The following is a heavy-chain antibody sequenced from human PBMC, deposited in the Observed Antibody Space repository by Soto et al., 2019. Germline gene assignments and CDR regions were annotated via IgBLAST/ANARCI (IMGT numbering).Heavy chain of an antibody. J-gene: IGHJ6*02. Sequence: GESLKISCKGSGYSFTSYWIGWVRQMPGKGLEWMGIIYPGDSDTRYGPSFQGQVTISADKSISTAYLQWSSLKAPDTAMYYCARHTGRIQLWLDYYYGMDVWGQGTTVTVSS. CDR1: GYSFTSYW. CDR2: IYPGDSDT. CDR3: ARHTGRIQLWLDYYYGMDV. D-gene: IGHD5-18*01. V-gene: IGHV5-51*01.